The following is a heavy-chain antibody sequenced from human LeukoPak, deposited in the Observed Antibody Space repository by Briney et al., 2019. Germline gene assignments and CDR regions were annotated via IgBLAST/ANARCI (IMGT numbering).Heavy chain of an antibody. J-gene: IGHJ6*03. V-gene: IGHV3-48*03. D-gene: IGHD1-26*01. CDR2: ISSSGSTI. CDR3: AREGSGSYFSYMDV. Sequence: GGSLRLSCAASGFTFSSYEMNWVRQAPGKGLEWVSYISSSGSTIYYADSVKGRFTISRDNAKNSLYLQMNSLRAEGTAVYYCAREGSGSYFSYMDVWGKGTTVTVSS. CDR1: GFTFSSYE.